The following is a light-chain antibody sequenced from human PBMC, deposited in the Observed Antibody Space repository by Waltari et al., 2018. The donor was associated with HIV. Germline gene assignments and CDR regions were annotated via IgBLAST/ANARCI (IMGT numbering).Light chain of an antibody. CDR2: DVS. J-gene: IGLJ3*02. Sequence: QSALTQPRSVSGSPGQSVTISCTGTSSDVGGYNYVSWYQQHPGNAPKVMIYDVSTRPSGVPDRFSGSKSGNTASLTISGLQAEDEADYYCCSYAGSYTWVFGGGTKMTVL. CDR3: CSYAGSYTWV. CDR1: SSDVGGYNY. V-gene: IGLV2-11*01.